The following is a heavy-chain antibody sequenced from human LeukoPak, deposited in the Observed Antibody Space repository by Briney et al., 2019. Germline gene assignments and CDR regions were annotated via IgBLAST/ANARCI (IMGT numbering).Heavy chain of an antibody. CDR2: IVVGSGNT. Sequence: SVKVSCKASGFTFTSSAMQWVRQARGQRLEWIGWIVVGSGNTNYAQKFQERVTTTRDMSTSTAYMELSSLRSEDTAVYYCAADRVVGYGMDVWGQGTTVTVSS. CDR3: AADRVVGYGMDV. J-gene: IGHJ6*02. D-gene: IGHD2-15*01. V-gene: IGHV1-58*02. CDR1: GFTFTSSA.